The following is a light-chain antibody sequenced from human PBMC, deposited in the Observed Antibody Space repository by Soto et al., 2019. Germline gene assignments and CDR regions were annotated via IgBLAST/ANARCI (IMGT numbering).Light chain of an antibody. V-gene: IGKV1-33*01. CDR3: QQYDNIPLT. J-gene: IGKJ4*01. CDR2: DAS. Sequence: DFQMTQSPSSLSASVGDRVTITCQASQDISDFLNWYQQKPGAAPKLLIYDASNLQAGVPSRFSGSGSGTDFTFNISSLQPEDVETYYCQQYDNIPLTFGGGTKVDIK. CDR1: QDISDF.